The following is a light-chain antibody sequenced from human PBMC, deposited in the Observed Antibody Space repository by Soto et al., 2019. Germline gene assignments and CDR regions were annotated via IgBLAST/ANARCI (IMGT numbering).Light chain of an antibody. CDR3: QQRSNWPIT. CDR2: DAS. J-gene: IGKJ5*01. Sequence: EIVLTQSPATLSLSPGERATLSCRASQSVGSFLAWYQQKPGQAPRLLIYDASNRATGTPARFSGSGSGTDFTLTISSLEPEDFAVYYCQQRSNWPITFGQGTRLEIK. CDR1: QSVGSF. V-gene: IGKV3-11*01.